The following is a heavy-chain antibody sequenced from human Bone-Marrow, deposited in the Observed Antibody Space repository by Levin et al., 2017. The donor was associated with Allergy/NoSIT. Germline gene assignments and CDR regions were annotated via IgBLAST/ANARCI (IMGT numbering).Heavy chain of an antibody. V-gene: IGHV3-20*01. J-gene: IGHJ4*02. CDR1: GFNFDEYA. CDR2: INWSGGSI. D-gene: IGHD3-16*01. Sequence: RAGGSLRLSCAASGFNFDEYAMTWVRQAPGKGLERVCGINWSGGSIGYADSVKGRFTVSRDNAKNALFLQMNNLRAEDTALYHCARGRLGEVFDFWGPGTAVTVSS. CDR3: ARGRLGEVFDF.